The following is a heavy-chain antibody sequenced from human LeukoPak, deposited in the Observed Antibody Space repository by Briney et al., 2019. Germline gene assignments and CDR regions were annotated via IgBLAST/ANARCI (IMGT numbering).Heavy chain of an antibody. CDR2: ISSSGSTI. CDR1: GFTFSSYE. V-gene: IGHV3-48*03. Sequence: GGSLRLSCAASGFTFSSYEMNWVRQAPGKGLEWVSYISSSGSTIYYADSVKGRFTFSRDNAKNSLYLQMNSLRAEDTAVYYCARVTEDIVVVPAAPLDYWGQGTLVTVSS. J-gene: IGHJ4*02. CDR3: ARVTEDIVVVPAAPLDY. D-gene: IGHD2-2*01.